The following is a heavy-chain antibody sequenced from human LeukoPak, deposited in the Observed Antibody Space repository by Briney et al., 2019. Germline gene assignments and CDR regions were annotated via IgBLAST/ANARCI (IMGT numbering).Heavy chain of an antibody. J-gene: IGHJ4*02. V-gene: IGHV1-69*04. D-gene: IGHD3-22*01. CDR3: ARDPTYPHYYDNSGYSYY. Sequence: SVKVSCKASGGTFSSYAISWVRQAPGQGLEWMGRIIPILGIANYAQKFQGRVTITADKSTSTAYKELSSLRSEDTAVYYCARDPTYPHYYDNSGYSYYWGQGTLVTVSS. CDR1: GGTFSSYA. CDR2: IIPILGIA.